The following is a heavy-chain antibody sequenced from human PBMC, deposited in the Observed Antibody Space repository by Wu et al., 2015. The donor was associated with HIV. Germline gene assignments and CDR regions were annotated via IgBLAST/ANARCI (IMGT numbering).Heavy chain of an antibody. Sequence: QVQLVQSGADVKKPGSSVKVSCKASGGTFSNYVFSWVRQAPGQGLEWMGGIIPISGRSQYAQKFQDRVIIISDESTSTVDMEVSSLTSDDTAVYYCASGAHCGGDCYSVRHWGQGTLVIVSS. CDR1: GGTFSNYV. CDR2: IIPISGRS. CDR3: ASGAHCGGDCYSVRH. V-gene: IGHV1-69*13. D-gene: IGHD2-21*02. J-gene: IGHJ4*02.